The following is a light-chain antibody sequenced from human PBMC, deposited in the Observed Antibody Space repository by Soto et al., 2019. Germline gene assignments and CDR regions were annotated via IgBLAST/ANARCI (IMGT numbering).Light chain of an antibody. Sequence: QSARTQPPSASVSPGQSVTISCTGTSSDVGAYDYVSWYQQHPGKAPKLMIYEINKRPSGVPDRSSGSKSGNTASLTVSGLQAEDEADYYCSSFAGSNNFPYVFGTGTKVTVL. J-gene: IGLJ1*01. CDR3: SSFAGSNNFPYV. CDR1: SSDVGAYDY. CDR2: EIN. V-gene: IGLV2-8*01.